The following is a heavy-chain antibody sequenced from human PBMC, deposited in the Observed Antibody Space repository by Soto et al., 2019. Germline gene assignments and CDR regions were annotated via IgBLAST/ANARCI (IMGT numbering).Heavy chain of an antibody. CDR2: ISTSSTYI. CDR1: GFTFITYS. D-gene: IGHD6-19*01. Sequence: GGSLTLSCAPCGFTFITYSMNWVRQAPGKGLEWVSSISTSSTYIYYADSVKGRFTISRDNARNSLYLQMSSLRAEDTAVYYCAVEQWLVPYWGQGT. J-gene: IGHJ4*02. V-gene: IGHV3-21*01. CDR3: AVEQWLVPY.